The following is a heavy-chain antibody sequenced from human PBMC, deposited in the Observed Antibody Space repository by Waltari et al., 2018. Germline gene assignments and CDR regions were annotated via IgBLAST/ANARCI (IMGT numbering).Heavy chain of an antibody. J-gene: IGHJ4*02. CDR3: ARGDDSSGYYRVWHFDY. V-gene: IGHV1-8*03. Sequence: QVQLVQSGAEVKKPGASVKVSCKASGYTFTSYDINWVRQATGQGLEWMGWMNPNSGNTGYAQKFQGRVTITRNTSISTAYMELSSLRSEDTAVYYCARGDDSSGYYRVWHFDYWGQGTLVTVSS. CDR2: MNPNSGNT. D-gene: IGHD3-22*01. CDR1: GYTFTSYD.